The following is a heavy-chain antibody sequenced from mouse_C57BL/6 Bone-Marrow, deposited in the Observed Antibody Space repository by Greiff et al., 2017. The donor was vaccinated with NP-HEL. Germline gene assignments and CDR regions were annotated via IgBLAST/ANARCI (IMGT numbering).Heavy chain of an antibody. Sequence: VQLQQPGAELVRPGSSVKLSCKASGYTFTSYWLDWVKQRPGQGLEWIGNINPSASATHYNQKFKDKATLTVDKSSSPASMQLSSLTSEDSAVYYCAENGYYPYYDVWGSGTPGTVSS. CDR2: INPSASAT. CDR3: AENGYYPYYDV. V-gene: IGHV1-61*01. CDR1: GYTFTSYW. J-gene: IGHJ1*01. D-gene: IGHD2-3*01.